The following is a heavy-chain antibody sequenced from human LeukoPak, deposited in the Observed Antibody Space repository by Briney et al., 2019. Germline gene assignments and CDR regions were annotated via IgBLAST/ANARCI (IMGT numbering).Heavy chain of an antibody. CDR3: ARAGYCSGGSCYSYYYYGMDV. V-gene: IGHV1-2*02. CDR1: GYTFTVYY. CDR2: INPNSGGT. D-gene: IGHD2-15*01. Sequence: ASVTVSCKASGYTFTVYYMHWVRQAPGQGLEWMGWINPNSGGTNYAQKFQGRVTMTRDTSISTAYMELSRLRSDDTAVYYCARAGYCSGGSCYSYYYYGMDVWGQGTTVTVSS. J-gene: IGHJ6*02.